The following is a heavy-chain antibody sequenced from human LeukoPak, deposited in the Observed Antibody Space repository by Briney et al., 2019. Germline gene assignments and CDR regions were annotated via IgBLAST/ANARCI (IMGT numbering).Heavy chain of an antibody. Sequence: HPGGSLRLSCAASRFTVSSNYMNWVRQLPGKGLEWVSVIYSGGSTYYADSVKGRFTISRDNSKNTLYLQMNSLRAEDTAVYYCAKLPGRAADYWGQGTLVTVSS. CDR2: IYSGGST. V-gene: IGHV3-53*01. J-gene: IGHJ4*02. CDR1: RFTVSSNY. CDR3: AKLPGRAADY.